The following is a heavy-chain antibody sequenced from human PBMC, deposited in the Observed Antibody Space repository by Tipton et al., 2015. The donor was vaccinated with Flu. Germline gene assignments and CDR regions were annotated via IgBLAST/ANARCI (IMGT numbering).Heavy chain of an antibody. J-gene: IGHJ6*02. D-gene: IGHD1/OR15-1a*01. CDR3: ARAGNNYYGIDV. CDR1: GFTFSSYD. V-gene: IGHV3-13*01. Sequence: SLRLSCVASGFTFSSYDMHWVRQATGKGLEWVSAINTGGNTYYPDSVKVQFTISRENAKNSLYLQLNSLRAADTAVYYCARAGNNYYGIDVWDQGTTVTGPS. CDR2: INTGGNT.